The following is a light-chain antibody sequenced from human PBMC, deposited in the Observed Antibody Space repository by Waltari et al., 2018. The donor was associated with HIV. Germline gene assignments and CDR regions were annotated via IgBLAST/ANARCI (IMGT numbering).Light chain of an antibody. CDR2: SNA. V-gene: IGLV1-44*01. J-gene: IGLJ3*02. Sequence: QSVLTQPPSASGTPGQRVTISCSGSSSNIRSNTVSWYQQLPGTAPKLLIYSNAQRPSGVPDRFSGSKSGTSASLAISGLQSEDEADYYCAAWDDSLNGWVFGGGTKLTVL. CDR1: SSNIRSNT. CDR3: AAWDDSLNGWV.